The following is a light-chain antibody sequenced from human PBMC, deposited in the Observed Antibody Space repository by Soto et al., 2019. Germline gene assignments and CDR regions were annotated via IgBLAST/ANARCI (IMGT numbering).Light chain of an antibody. V-gene: IGKV3-20*01. CDR2: GAS. Sequence: EIVLKQSPGTLSLSPGDRATLSCEASQSVNTNYLARYQHRPGQAPRLLIYGASSRATGIPDRFSGSGSRTDFTLTIRGLEPEDFAVYYCQQYDTSLQYTVGGGIKVEIK. CDR3: QQYDTSLQYT. J-gene: IGKJ4*01. CDR1: QSVNTNY.